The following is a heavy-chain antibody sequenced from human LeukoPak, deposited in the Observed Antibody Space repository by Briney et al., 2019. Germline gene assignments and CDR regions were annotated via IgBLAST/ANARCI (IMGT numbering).Heavy chain of an antibody. V-gene: IGHV4-34*01. Sequence: SETLSLTCAVYGGSFSGYYWSWIRQPPGKGLEWIGEINHSGSTNYNPSLKSRVTISVDTSKNQFSLKLSSVTAADTAVYYCARRGPYDFWSGYLSYGMDVWGQGTTVTVSS. CDR1: GGSFSGYY. D-gene: IGHD3-3*01. CDR2: INHSGST. CDR3: ARRGPYDFWSGYLSYGMDV. J-gene: IGHJ6*02.